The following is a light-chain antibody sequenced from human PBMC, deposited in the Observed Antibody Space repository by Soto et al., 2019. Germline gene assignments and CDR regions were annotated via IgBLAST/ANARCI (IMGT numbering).Light chain of an antibody. CDR3: QQYNNWPIT. J-gene: IGKJ5*01. Sequence: TQSPGTLSLSPGERAGLSCRASQSVSSNLAWYQQKPGQAPRLLIYGASTRATGIPARFSGSGSGTEFTLTISSLQSEDFEIYYCQQYNNWPITFGQGTRLEIK. CDR2: GAS. V-gene: IGKV3-15*01. CDR1: QSVSSN.